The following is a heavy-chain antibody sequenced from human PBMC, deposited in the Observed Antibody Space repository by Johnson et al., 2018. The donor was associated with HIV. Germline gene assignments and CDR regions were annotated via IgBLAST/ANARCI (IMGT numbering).Heavy chain of an antibody. D-gene: IGHD6-13*01. CDR3: AKRSSSTSGYSFDI. J-gene: IGHJ3*02. CDR1: GFTFSSYW. Sequence: VQLVESGGGLVQPGGSLRLSCAASGFTFSSYWMSWVRQAPGKGLEWVANIKQDGSEKYYVDSVKGRFTISRDNSKNTVYLQMNSLRAEDTALYYCAKRSSSTSGYSFDIWGLGTRVTVSS. V-gene: IGHV3-7*03. CDR2: IKQDGSEK.